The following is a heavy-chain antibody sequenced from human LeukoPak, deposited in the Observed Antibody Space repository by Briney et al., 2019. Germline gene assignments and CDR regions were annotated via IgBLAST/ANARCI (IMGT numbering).Heavy chain of an antibody. V-gene: IGHV4-38-2*02. CDR1: GYSISSGYY. D-gene: IGHD3-3*01. J-gene: IGHJ4*02. Sequence: SETLSLTCTVSGYSISSGYYWGWIRQPPGKGLEWIGSIYHSGSTYYNPSLKSRVTISVDTSKNQFSLKLSSVTAADTAVYYCARVYDFWSGYVDYWGQGTLVTVSS. CDR3: ARVYDFWSGYVDY. CDR2: IYHSGST.